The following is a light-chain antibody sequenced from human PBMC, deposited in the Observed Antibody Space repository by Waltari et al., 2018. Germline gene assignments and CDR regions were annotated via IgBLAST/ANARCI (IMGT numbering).Light chain of an antibody. CDR2: GAS. J-gene: IGKJ1*01. CDR1: QSVSSN. Sequence: EVVMTQSPAPLSVSPGERATLSCRASQSVSSNLDWYQQKPGQAPRLLIYGASTRATGVPARFSGSGSGTEFTLTISSLQSEDFAVYYCQQFNDWPRTFGHGTKVEIK. CDR3: QQFNDWPRT. V-gene: IGKV3-15*01.